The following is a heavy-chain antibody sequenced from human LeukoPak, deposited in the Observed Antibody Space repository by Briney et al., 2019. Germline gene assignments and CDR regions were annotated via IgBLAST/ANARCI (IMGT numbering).Heavy chain of an antibody. CDR1: GGSISSYY. D-gene: IGHD6-6*01. CDR3: ARFEYYWFDP. CDR2: IYYSGST. J-gene: IGHJ5*02. V-gene: IGHV4-59*01. Sequence: SETLSLTCTVSGGSISSYYWSWIRQPPGKGLEWIGYIYYSGSTNYNPSLKSRVTISVDTSRNQFSLKLSSVTAADTAVYYCARFEYYWFDPWGQGTLVTVSS.